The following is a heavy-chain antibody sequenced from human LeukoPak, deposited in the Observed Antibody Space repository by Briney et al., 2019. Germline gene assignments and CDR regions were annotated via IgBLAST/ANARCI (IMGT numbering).Heavy chain of an antibody. J-gene: IGHJ4*02. Sequence: PSETLSLTCAVYGGSFSGYYWSWIRQPPGKGLEWIGEINHSGSTNYNPSLKSRVTISVDTSKNQSSLKLSSVTAADTAVYYCAREGVVGAYGHFDYWGQGTLVTVSS. CDR3: AREGVVGAYGHFDY. CDR2: INHSGST. D-gene: IGHD2-15*01. CDR1: GGSFSGYY. V-gene: IGHV4-34*01.